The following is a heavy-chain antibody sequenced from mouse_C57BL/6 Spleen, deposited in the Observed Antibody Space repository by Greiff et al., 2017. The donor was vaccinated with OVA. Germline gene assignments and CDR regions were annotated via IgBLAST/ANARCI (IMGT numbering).Heavy chain of an antibody. CDR3: TRSPYYSNYEAMDY. CDR2: ISSGGDYI. D-gene: IGHD2-5*01. Sequence: EVQRVESGEGLVKPGGSLKLSCAASGFTFSSYAMSWVRQTPEKRLEWVAYISSGGDYIYYADTVKGRFTISRDNARNTLYLQMSGLKSEDTAMYYCTRSPYYSNYEAMDYWGQGTSVTVSS. CDR1: GFTFSSYA. V-gene: IGHV5-9-1*02. J-gene: IGHJ4*01.